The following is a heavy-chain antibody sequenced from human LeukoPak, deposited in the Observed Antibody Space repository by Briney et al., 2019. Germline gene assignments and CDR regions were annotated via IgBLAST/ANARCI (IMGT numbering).Heavy chain of an antibody. D-gene: IGHD3-3*01. V-gene: IGHV3-7*01. J-gene: IGHJ4*02. Sequence: PGGSLRLSCAASGFTFSSYWMSWVRQAPGKGLEWVANIEQDGSEKYYVDSVKGRFTISRDNAKNSLYLQMNSLRAEDTAVYYCARDVKDYDFWSGYYRLDYWGQGTLVTVSS. CDR3: ARDVKDYDFWSGYYRLDY. CDR2: IEQDGSEK. CDR1: GFTFSSYW.